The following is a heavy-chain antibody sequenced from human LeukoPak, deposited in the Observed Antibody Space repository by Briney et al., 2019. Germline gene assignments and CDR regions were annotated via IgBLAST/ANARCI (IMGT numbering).Heavy chain of an antibody. V-gene: IGHV1-46*01. CDR3: ASGYYYDSSGYYPGY. D-gene: IGHD3-22*01. Sequence: ASVKVSCKASGYTFSSHYMHWVRQAPGQGLEWMGIINPSGGSSSYAQKFQGRVTITAGESTSTAYMELSSLRSEDTAVYYCASGYYYDSSGYYPGYWGQGTLVTVSS. CDR1: GYTFSSHY. J-gene: IGHJ4*02. CDR2: INPSGGSS.